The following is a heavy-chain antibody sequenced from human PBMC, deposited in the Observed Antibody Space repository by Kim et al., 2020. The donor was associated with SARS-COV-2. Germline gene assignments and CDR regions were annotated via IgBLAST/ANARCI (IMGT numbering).Heavy chain of an antibody. J-gene: IGHJ4*02. D-gene: IGHD2-2*02. CDR3: AKGDCSSVSCYTTDC. V-gene: IGHV3-23*01. CDR1: GFTFGSFA. CDR2: ISGSGETT. Sequence: GGSLRLSCAASGFTFGSFAMSWVRQSPGRGLEWVSTISGSGETTFYANSVKGRFTLSRDNSMNTLYLQMKSLRAEDTALYYCAKGDCSSVSCYTTDCWGRGTLVPVSS.